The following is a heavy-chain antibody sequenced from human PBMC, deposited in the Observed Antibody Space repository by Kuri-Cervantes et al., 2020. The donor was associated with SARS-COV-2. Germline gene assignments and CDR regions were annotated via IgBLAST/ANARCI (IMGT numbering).Heavy chain of an antibody. J-gene: IGHJ4*02. CDR2: IRYDGSNK. CDR1: GFTFSSYG. D-gene: IGHD1-1*01. CDR3: ARDQAGTIDY. Sequence: GGSLRLACAASGFTFSSYGMHWVRQAPGKGLEWVAFIRYDGSNKYYADSVKGRFTISRDNSKNTLYLQMNSLRAEDTAVYYCARDQAGTIDYWGQGTLVTVSS. V-gene: IGHV3-30*02.